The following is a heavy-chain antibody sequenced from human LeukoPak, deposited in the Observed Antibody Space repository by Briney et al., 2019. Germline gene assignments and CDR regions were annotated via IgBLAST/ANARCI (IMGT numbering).Heavy chain of an antibody. CDR2: IYYSGGT. CDR1: GGSISSYY. V-gene: IGHV4-59*01. D-gene: IGHD2-15*01. J-gene: IGHJ5*02. CDR3: ARAVVVVAANAELWFDP. Sequence: SETLSLTCTVSGGSISSYYWSWIRQPPGKGLEWIGYIYYSGGTNYNPSLKSRVTILVDTSKNQFSLKLSSVTAADTAVYYCARAVVVVAANAELWFDPWGQGTLVTVSS.